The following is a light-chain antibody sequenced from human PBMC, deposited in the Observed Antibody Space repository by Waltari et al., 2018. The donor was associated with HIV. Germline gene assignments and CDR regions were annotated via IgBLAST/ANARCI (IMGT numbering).Light chain of an antibody. V-gene: IGLV3-10*01. CDR3: YSTDNSGHHRV. CDR1: ALPTKE. Sequence: SYEPTQPPSVAVSPGQTARITCTGDALPTKESSWYQQKSGQAPVLVIYEDSKRPSGFPERFSGSSSGTTATLTISGAQVEDEADYYCYSTDNSGHHRVFGTGTKLTVL. CDR2: EDS. J-gene: IGLJ2*01.